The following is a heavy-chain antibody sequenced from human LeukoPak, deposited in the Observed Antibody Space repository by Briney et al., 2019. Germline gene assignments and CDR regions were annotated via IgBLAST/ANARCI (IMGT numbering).Heavy chain of an antibody. V-gene: IGHV3-30*02. J-gene: IGHJ4*02. CDR3: ARYYGSGSYLFDY. D-gene: IGHD3-10*01. CDR1: GFTFSSYG. Sequence: PGGSLRLSCAASGFTFSSYGMHWVRQAPGKGLEWVAFIRYDGSNKYYADSVKGRFTISRDNSKNTLYLQMNSLRAEDTAVYYCARYYGSGSYLFDYWGQGTLVTVSS. CDR2: IRYDGSNK.